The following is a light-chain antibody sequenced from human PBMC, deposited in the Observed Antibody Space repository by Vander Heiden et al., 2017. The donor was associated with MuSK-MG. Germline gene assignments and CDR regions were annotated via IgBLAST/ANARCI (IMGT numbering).Light chain of an antibody. CDR2: DAS. CDR1: QDISSA. J-gene: IGKJ2*01. Sequence: ALPLTQSPSSLSASVGDRVTITCRASQDISSALAWYHQKPGKAPKLLIYDASNLESGVPSRFSGRGSGTDFTLTISSLQPEDIGTYDCQQFYSDPPYTCGQGTKLEI. V-gene: IGKV1-13*02. CDR3: QQFYSDPPYT.